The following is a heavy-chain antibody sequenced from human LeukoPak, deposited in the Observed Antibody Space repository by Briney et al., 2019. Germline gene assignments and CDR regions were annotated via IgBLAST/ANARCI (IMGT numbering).Heavy chain of an antibody. Sequence: PGRSLRLSCTTSGFTFGDYAMSWVRQAPGKGMEWVAVIWYDGSNKYYADSVKGRFTISRDNSKNTLYLQMNSLRAEDTAVYYCARDRRYNWNDAFDYWGQGTLVTVSS. CDR3: ARDRRYNWNDAFDY. J-gene: IGHJ4*02. V-gene: IGHV3-33*01. CDR2: IWYDGSNK. CDR1: GFTFGDYA. D-gene: IGHD1-20*01.